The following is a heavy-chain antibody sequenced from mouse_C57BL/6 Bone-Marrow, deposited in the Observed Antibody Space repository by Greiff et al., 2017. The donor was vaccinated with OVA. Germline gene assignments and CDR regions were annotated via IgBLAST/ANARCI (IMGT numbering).Heavy chain of an antibody. Sequence: VQLQQSGAELVRPGASVKLSCTASGFNIKDDYMHWVKQRPEQGLEWIGWIDPENGDTEYASKFQGKAPITADTSSNTAYLQLSSLTSEDTAVYYCTTPPHLQLGRDYWGQGTTLTVSS. CDR1: GFNIKDDY. V-gene: IGHV14-4*01. D-gene: IGHD4-1*02. J-gene: IGHJ2*01. CDR2: IDPENGDT. CDR3: TTPPHLQLGRDY.